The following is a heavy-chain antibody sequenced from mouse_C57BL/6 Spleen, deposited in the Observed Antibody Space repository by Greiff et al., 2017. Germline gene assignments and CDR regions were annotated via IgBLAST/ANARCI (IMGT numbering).Heavy chain of an antibody. D-gene: IGHD2-4*01. V-gene: IGHV1-53*01. Sequence: VQLQQPGTELVKPGASVKLSCNASGYTFTSYWMHWVKQRPGQGIEWIGNINPSNGGTNYNAKFKSKATLTVDKSSSTAYLKLSRLTSEDSAVYYCARGIYYEHSFDGRGAGTKDT. CDR2: INPSNGGT. J-gene: IGHJ1*01. CDR1: GYTFTSYW. CDR3: ARGIYYEHSFDG.